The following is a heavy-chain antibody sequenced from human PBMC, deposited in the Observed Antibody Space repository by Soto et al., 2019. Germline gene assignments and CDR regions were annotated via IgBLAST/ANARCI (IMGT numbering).Heavy chain of an antibody. Sequence: PLETRSLAYSVSGGSIISSSYYWGWTRQTPGKRLEWIGSIYYSGSTYSNPSLKSRVTISVETSKNQFSMKLSSVTAAAPAVYYCAHITMVRGVDAFDIWGQGTMVT. CDR1: GGSIISSSYY. CDR3: AHITMVRGVDAFDI. CDR2: IYYSGST. V-gene: IGHV4-39*01. D-gene: IGHD3-10*01. J-gene: IGHJ3*02.